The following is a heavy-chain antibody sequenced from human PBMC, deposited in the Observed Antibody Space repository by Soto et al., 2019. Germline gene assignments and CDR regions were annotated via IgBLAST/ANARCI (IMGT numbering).Heavy chain of an antibody. CDR1: GSIFSSYW. V-gene: IGHV3-74*01. J-gene: IGHJ6*02. Sequence: PGGSLRLSCAASGSIFSSYWMHWVRRAPGKGLVWVSRLHSDGRTTSYADSVKGRFTTSRDNAKNTLYLQMNSLRAEDTAVYFSARQLPIDISGGYYYSYEMDVWGQGTTATVSS. D-gene: IGHD3-22*01. CDR3: ARQLPIDISGGYYYSYEMDV. CDR2: LHSDGRTT.